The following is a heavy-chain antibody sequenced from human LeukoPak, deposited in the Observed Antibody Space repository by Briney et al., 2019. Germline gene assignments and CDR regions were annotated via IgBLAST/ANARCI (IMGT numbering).Heavy chain of an antibody. V-gene: IGHV4-59*12. J-gene: IGHJ4*02. Sequence: KPSETLSLTCTVSGGSISSYYWSWLRQPPGKGLEWIGYIYYSGSTTYNPSLKSRVTISVDTSKNQFSLKLSSVTAADTAVYYCARAVLRFSGDYWGQGTLVTVCS. D-gene: IGHD3-3*01. CDR3: ARAVLRFSGDY. CDR1: GGSISSYY. CDR2: IYYSGST.